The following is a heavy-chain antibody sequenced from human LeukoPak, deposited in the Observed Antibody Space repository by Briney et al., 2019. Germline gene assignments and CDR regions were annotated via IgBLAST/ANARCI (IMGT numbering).Heavy chain of an antibody. CDR2: IRYDGSNK. J-gene: IGHJ4*02. CDR1: GFTFSSYA. V-gene: IGHV3-30*02. CDR3: AKDSVRGYSYGEYFDC. D-gene: IGHD5-18*01. Sequence: QPGGSLRLSCAASGFTFSSYAMHWVRQAPGKGLEWVAFIRYDGSNKYYADSVKGRFTISRDNSKNTLYLQMNSLRAEDTAVYYCAKDSVRGYSYGEYFDCWGQGTLATVSS.